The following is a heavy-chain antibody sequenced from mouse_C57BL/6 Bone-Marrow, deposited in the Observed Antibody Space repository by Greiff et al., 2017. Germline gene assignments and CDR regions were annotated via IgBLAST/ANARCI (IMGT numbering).Heavy chain of an antibody. V-gene: IGHV5-17*01. CDR2: ISSGSSTI. Sequence: EVQGVESGGGLVKPGGSLKLSCAASGFTFSDYGMHWVRQAPEKGLEWVAYISSGSSTIYYADTVKGRFTISRDNAKNTLFLQMTSLRSEDTAMYYCARNSPFDVWGTGTTVTVSS. CDR1: GFTFSDYG. CDR3: ARNSPFDV. J-gene: IGHJ1*03.